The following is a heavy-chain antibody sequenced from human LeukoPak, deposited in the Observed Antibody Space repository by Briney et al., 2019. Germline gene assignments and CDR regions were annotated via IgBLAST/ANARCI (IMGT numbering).Heavy chain of an antibody. V-gene: IGHV4-4*07. CDR2: IYTSGST. CDR1: GGSLSSYY. Sequence: SETLSLTCTVSGGSLSSYYWSWIRQPAGKGLEWIGRIYTSGSTNYNPSIKSRVTMSVDTSKNQFSLKLSSVTAADTAGYYCARGTSRTLGGGWYGRGDYYYGMDVWGQGTTVTVSS. D-gene: IGHD6-19*01. CDR3: ARGTSRTLGGGWYGRGDYYYGMDV. J-gene: IGHJ6*02.